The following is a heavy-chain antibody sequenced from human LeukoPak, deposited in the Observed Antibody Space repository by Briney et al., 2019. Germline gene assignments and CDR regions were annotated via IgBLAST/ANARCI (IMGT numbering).Heavy chain of an antibody. V-gene: IGHV4-34*01. D-gene: IGHD2-2*01. Sequence: SETLSLTCAVYGESFSNYFWGWIRQPPGKGLEWIGEINHGGRTYYNPSLKSRVTISVDTSKNQFSLNLSSVTAADTAVYYCARDVVVVPAAIHYGMDVWGQGTTVTVSS. CDR2: INHGGRT. J-gene: IGHJ6*02. CDR3: ARDVVVVPAAIHYGMDV. CDR1: GESFSNYF.